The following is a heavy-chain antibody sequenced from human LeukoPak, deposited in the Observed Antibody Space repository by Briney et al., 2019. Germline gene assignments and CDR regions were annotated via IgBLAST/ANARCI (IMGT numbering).Heavy chain of an antibody. J-gene: IGHJ6*03. Sequence: AGGSLRLSCAASGFTFSTYAMNWVRQAPGKGLEWVSTFSGSVDTTYYADSVKGRFTISRDNSKNTLYLQMNSLRAEDTAVYYCATLPRWQLGLDYSGYYYYMDVWGKGTTVTVSS. V-gene: IGHV3-23*01. CDR1: GFTFSTYA. D-gene: IGHD4-23*01. CDR3: ATLPRWQLGLDYSGYYYYMDV. CDR2: FSGSVDTT.